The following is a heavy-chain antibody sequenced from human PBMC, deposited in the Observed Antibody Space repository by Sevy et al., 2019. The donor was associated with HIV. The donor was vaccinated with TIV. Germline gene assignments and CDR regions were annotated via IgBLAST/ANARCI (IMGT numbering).Heavy chain of an antibody. CDR2: ISGSGGST. J-gene: IGHJ3*02. CDR1: GFTFRTYA. D-gene: IGHD3-22*01. Sequence: GGSLRLSCAASGFTFRTYAMNWVRQAPGKGLEWVSGISGSGGSTYYAHSVKGRFTISRDNSKNTLYLQMNSLRAEDTAVYYCAKDYYDSSGYYPMDAFDIWGKGTMVTVSS. V-gene: IGHV3-23*01. CDR3: AKDYYDSSGYYPMDAFDI.